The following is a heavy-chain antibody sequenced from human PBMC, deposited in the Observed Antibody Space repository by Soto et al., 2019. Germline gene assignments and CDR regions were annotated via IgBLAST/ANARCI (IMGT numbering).Heavy chain of an antibody. V-gene: IGHV4-4*02. Sequence: SETLSLTCAVSGGSISSSNWWSWVRQPPGKGLEWIGEINHSGSTNYNPSLKSRVTISVDTSKNQFSLKLSSVTAADTAVYYCARGGCSSTSCYYYYYYGMDVWGQGTTVTVSS. CDR3: ARGGCSSTSCYYYYYYGMDV. J-gene: IGHJ6*02. D-gene: IGHD2-2*01. CDR1: GGSISSSNW. CDR2: INHSGST.